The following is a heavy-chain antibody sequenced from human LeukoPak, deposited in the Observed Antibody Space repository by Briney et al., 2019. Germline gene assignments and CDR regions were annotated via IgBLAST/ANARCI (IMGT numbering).Heavy chain of an antibody. J-gene: IGHJ4*02. D-gene: IGHD3-16*02. Sequence: SETLSLTCAVYGGSFSGYYWSWIRQPPGKGLEWIGEINHSGSTNYNPSLKSRVTISVDTSKNQFSLKLSSVTAADTAVYYCASDYTLRSYRFDYWGQGTLVTVSS. V-gene: IGHV4-34*01. CDR2: INHSGST. CDR1: GGSFSGYY. CDR3: ASDYTLRSYRFDY.